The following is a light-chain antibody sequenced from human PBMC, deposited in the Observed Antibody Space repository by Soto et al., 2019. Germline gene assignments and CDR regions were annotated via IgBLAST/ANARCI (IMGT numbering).Light chain of an antibody. V-gene: IGKV3-20*01. CDR1: QDIRSS. CDR3: QQYGSSPLT. CDR2: RAS. Sequence: EIVMTQSPATLSVSPGERVTLSCRASQDIRSSLAWYQQKPGQAPRLLIYRASSRATGVPDRFSGSGSGTDFTLTITRLEPEDFAAYYCQQYGSSPLTFGGGTKVDIK. J-gene: IGKJ4*01.